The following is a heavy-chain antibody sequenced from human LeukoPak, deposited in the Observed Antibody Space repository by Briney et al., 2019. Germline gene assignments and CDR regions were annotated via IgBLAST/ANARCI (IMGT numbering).Heavy chain of an antibody. V-gene: IGHV3-23*01. J-gene: IGHJ4*02. Sequence: GGSLRLSCAASGFTFSSYAMSWVRQAPGKGLEWVSAISGSGGSTYYADSVKGRFTISRDNSKNTLYLQMNSLRAEDTAVYYCAKAGYGSGSYYTISHFDYWGQGTLVTVSS. D-gene: IGHD3-10*01. CDR2: ISGSGGST. CDR3: AKAGYGSGSYYTISHFDY. CDR1: GFTFSSYA.